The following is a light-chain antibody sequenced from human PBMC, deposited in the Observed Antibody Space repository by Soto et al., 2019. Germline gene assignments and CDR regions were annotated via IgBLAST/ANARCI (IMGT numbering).Light chain of an antibody. V-gene: IGKV3D-15*01. CDR1: QSVSSN. J-gene: IGKJ2*01. CDR3: QQYNNWPPSAYT. Sequence: EIVMTQSPATLSVSPGERATLSCRASQSVSSNLAWYQQKPGQAPRLLIYGASARATGIPARFSGGGSGTEFSLTISSLQSEDSAVYYCQQYNNWPPSAYTFGQGTKLEIK. CDR2: GAS.